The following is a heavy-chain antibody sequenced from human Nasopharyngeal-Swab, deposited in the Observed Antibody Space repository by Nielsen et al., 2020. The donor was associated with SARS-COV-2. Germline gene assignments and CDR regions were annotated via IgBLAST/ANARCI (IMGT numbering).Heavy chain of an antibody. Sequence: ASVKVSCKASGYTFTSYYMHWVRRAPGQGLEWMGIINPSGGSTSYAQKFQGRVTMTRDTSTSTVYMELSSLRSEDTAVYYCARDRGRGVIITNPMYYFDYWGQGTLVTVSS. CDR3: ARDRGRGVIITNPMYYFDY. V-gene: IGHV1-46*01. CDR1: GYTFTSYY. D-gene: IGHD3-10*01. J-gene: IGHJ4*02. CDR2: INPSGGST.